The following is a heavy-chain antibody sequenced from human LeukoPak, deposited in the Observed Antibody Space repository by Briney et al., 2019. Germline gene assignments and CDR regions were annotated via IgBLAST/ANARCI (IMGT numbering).Heavy chain of an antibody. J-gene: IGHJ4*02. CDR2: IYYSGNT. Sequence: SETLSLTCTVSGGSISSSTYYWGWIRQPPGEGLEWTGSIYYSGNTYYNPSLKSRVTISVDTSKNQFSLKLSSVTATDTAVYYCARLKYYYDSSGYSYFDYWGQGTLVTVSS. D-gene: IGHD3-22*01. V-gene: IGHV4-39*01. CDR3: ARLKYYYDSSGYSYFDY. CDR1: GGSISSSTYY.